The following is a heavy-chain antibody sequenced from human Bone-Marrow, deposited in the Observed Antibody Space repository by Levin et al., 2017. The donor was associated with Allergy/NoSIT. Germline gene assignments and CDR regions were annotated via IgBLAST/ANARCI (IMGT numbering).Heavy chain of an antibody. CDR1: GFTFSSYT. V-gene: IGHV3-23*01. D-gene: IGHD4/OR15-4a*01. CDR3: AIDANWCPH. J-gene: IGHJ4*02. Sequence: GESLKISCVASGFTFSSYTMTWVRQAPGKGLEGVSGIGPSGTGPSYADSVKGRFTISRDNSKNMLYLQMNSLRAEDTAVYYCAIDANWCPHWGQGTLVTVSS. CDR2: IGPSGTGP.